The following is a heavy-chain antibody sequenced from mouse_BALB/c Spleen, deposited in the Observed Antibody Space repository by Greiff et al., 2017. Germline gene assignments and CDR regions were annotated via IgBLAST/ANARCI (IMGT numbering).Heavy chain of an antibody. Sequence: VKLVESGPGLVAPSQSLSITCTVSGFSLTSYGVHWVRQPPGKGLEWLGVIWAGGSTNYNSALMSRLSISKDNSKSQVFLKMNSLQTDDTAMYYCARRYGSSYGAMDYWGQGTSVTVSS. CDR3: ARRYGSSYGAMDY. CDR1: GFSLTSYG. V-gene: IGHV2-9*02. J-gene: IGHJ4*01. D-gene: IGHD1-1*01. CDR2: IWAGGST.